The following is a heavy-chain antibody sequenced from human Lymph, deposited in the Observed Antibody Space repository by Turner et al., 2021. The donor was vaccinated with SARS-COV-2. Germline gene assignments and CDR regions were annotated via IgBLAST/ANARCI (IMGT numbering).Heavy chain of an antibody. V-gene: IGHV3-66*01. J-gene: IGHJ3*02. D-gene: IGHD3-10*01. Sequence: EVQLVESGGGLVQPGESLRISCAASGLTVSSNYMSWVRQAPGKVLEWVSVIYSCGSTFYADSVKGRFTISRDNSKNTLYLQMNSLRAEDTAVYYCARDFREGAFDIWGQGTMVTISS. CDR1: GLTVSSNY. CDR3: ARDFREGAFDI. CDR2: IYSCGST.